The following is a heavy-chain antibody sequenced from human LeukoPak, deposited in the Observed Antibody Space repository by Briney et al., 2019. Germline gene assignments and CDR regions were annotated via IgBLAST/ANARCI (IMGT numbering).Heavy chain of an antibody. CDR1: GGSINSGSYY. CDR3: ASGSSFDD. D-gene: IGHD3-10*01. Sequence: SHTLSLTLTLSGGSINSGSYYCTWIPRPAWKGLRCIGRIYTCDNTNSNPSLKSRVNISVDTSKKQFSLKLSSVTAADTAVYYCASGSSFDDWGQGTLVTVSS. J-gene: IGHJ4*02. V-gene: IGHV4-61*02. CDR2: IYTCDNT.